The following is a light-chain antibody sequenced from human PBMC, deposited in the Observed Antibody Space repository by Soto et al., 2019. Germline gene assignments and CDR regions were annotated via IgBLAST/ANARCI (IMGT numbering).Light chain of an antibody. CDR2: AAS. CDR3: QQSYSTHPT. V-gene: IGKV1-39*01. CDR1: QSISSY. J-gene: IGKJ1*01. Sequence: DIQMTQSPSSLYASVGDRVTITCRASQSISSYLNWYQQKPGKAPKLLIYAASSLQSGVPSRFSGNGSGTDFTITISSLQPEDCATYYCQQSYSTHPTFGQGTKVEIK.